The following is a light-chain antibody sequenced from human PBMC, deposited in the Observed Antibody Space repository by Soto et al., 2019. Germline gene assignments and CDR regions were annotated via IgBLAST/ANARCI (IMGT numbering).Light chain of an antibody. Sequence: DIQMTQSPSSLAASVGDRVTITCRASQGIRSDLGWFQQKPGKAPKRLIYAASTLESGVPSNFSGSGSGTEFTLTISSLQAEDVATYYFLQYYTCPRTLGQGTQLEIK. J-gene: IGKJ2*01. CDR3: LQYYTCPRT. CDR2: AAS. V-gene: IGKV1-17*01. CDR1: QGIRSD.